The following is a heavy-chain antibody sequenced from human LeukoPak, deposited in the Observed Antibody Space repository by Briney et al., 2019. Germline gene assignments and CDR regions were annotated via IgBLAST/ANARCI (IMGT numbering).Heavy chain of an antibody. CDR2: IYSSGST. J-gene: IGHJ3*02. V-gene: IGHV4-31*03. D-gene: IGHD3-9*01. Sequence: SETLSLTCTVSGDSISRGAYYWSWIRQHPRKGLEWIGKIYSSGSTYYNPSLKSRVLISIDTSKNQFSLKVRSVTAADTAVYFCARDWGRYAIWGQGTVVIVPS. CDR3: ARDWGRYAI. CDR1: GDSISRGAYY.